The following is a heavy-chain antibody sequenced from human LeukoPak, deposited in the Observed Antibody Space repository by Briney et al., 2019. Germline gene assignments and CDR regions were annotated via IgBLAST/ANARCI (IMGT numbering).Heavy chain of an antibody. D-gene: IGHD3-10*01. Sequence: GGSLRLSCSASGFSFRSFTMHWVRQAPGKGLEWVSVISDSDADTHYADSVKGRFTISRDNSKNTVYLQMSSLRVEDTALYYCAKDFVRGTLTGAFDVWGRGAMVTVS. J-gene: IGHJ3*01. CDR1: GFSFRSFT. CDR3: AKDFVRGTLTGAFDV. CDR2: ISDSDADT. V-gene: IGHV3-23*01.